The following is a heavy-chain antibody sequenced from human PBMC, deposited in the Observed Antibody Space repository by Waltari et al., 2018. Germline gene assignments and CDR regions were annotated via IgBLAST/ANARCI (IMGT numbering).Heavy chain of an antibody. V-gene: IGHV3-7*01. J-gene: IGHJ4*02. CDR2: IKEDGSEQ. CDR1: GFTLSNYW. CDR3: ARDFRGSSSWYRDLFDY. Sequence: EVHLVESGGGLVQPGGSLRLSCVASGFTLSNYWMSWVRQAPGKVLEWVAKIKEDGSEQYYVDSVKGRFTISRDNAKNSLYLQMNSLRAEDTAVYYCARDFRGSSSWYRDLFDYWGQGILVTVSS. D-gene: IGHD6-13*01.